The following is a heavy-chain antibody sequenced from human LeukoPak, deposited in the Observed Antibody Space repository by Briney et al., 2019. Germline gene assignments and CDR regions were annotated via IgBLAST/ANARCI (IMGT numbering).Heavy chain of an antibody. Sequence: GGSLRLSCAASGFTFSSYSMSWVRQAPGKGLEWVSYISSSSSTIYYADSVKGRFTISRDNAKNSLYLQMNSLRAEDTAVYYCARDEVTIFGVVLYFQHWGQGTLVTVSS. D-gene: IGHD3-3*01. CDR1: GFTFSSYS. J-gene: IGHJ1*01. V-gene: IGHV3-48*01. CDR3: ARDEVTIFGVVLYFQH. CDR2: ISSSSSTI.